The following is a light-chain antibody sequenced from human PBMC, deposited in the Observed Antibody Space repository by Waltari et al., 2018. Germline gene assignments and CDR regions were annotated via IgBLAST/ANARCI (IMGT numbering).Light chain of an antibody. CDR1: QSFTRK. CDR3: SQYNDWPYT. V-gene: IGKV3-15*01. J-gene: IGKJ2*01. CDR2: CVS. Sequence: EIVMTQSPATLSVSPGDRATLSCRASQSFTRKLSWYQQRPGQVPRLLIYCVSTRATGLPARFSGSGSGTEFTLTISSLQSEDSAVYYCSQYNDWPYTFGQGTKLELQ.